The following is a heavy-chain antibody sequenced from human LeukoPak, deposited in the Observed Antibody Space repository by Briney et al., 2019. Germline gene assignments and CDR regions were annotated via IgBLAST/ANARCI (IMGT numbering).Heavy chain of an antibody. CDR2: VNTVSSYI. V-gene: IGHV3-21*01. CDR3: ARLRRNSDRSDFFYYYDH. CDR1: GFTFSDYS. Sequence: GGSLRLSCAASGFTFSDYSMSWVRQAPGKGLEWVASVNTVSSYIYYADSMRGRFTISRDNAKNSLFLQMNSLRAEDTAVYYCARLRRNSDRSDFFYYYDHWGQGTLVTVSS. J-gene: IGHJ4*02. D-gene: IGHD3-22*01.